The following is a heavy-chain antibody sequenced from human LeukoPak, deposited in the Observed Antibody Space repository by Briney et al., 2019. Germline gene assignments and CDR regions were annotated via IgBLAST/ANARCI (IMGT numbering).Heavy chain of an antibody. D-gene: IGHD3-10*01. CDR1: GYTFTSYA. J-gene: IGHJ4*02. V-gene: IGHV1-3*01. CDR2: INAGNGNT. CDR3: ARGDYYGSGTYYKKTVDY. Sequence: ASVKVSCKASGYTFTSYAMHWVRQAPGQRLEWMGWINAGNGNTNYAQKLQGRVTMTTDTSTSTAYMELRSLRSDDTAVYYCARGDYYGSGTYYKKTVDYWGQGTLVAVSS.